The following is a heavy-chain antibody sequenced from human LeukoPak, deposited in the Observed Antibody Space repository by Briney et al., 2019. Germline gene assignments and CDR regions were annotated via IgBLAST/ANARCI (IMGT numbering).Heavy chain of an antibody. J-gene: IGHJ4*02. V-gene: IGHV3-23*01. Sequence: RSGGSLRLSCAASGFTFSSYAMSWVRQAPGKGLEWVSAISGSGGSTYYADSVKGRFTISRDNSKNTLYLQMNSLRAEDTAVYYCAKGGHTYYDFWSGYYNDYWGQGTLVTVSS. CDR2: ISGSGGST. CDR1: GFTFSSYA. D-gene: IGHD3-3*01. CDR3: AKGGHTYYDFWSGYYNDY.